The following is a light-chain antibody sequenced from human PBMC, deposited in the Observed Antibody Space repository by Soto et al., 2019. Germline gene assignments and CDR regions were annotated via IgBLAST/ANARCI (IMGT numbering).Light chain of an antibody. CDR1: SSDVGGYGY. Sequence: QSALTQPASVSGSPGQSITISCTGTSSDVGGYGYVSWYQQRPGKAPKLMIYEVINRPSGVSNRFSGSKSGNTASLTISGLQADDESDYYCSSYTSSSTGVFGGGTKLTVL. V-gene: IGLV2-14*01. CDR3: SSYTSSSTGV. J-gene: IGLJ3*02. CDR2: EVI.